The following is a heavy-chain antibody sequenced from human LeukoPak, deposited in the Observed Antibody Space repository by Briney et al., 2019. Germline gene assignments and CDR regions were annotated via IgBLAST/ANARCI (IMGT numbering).Heavy chain of an antibody. J-gene: IGHJ5*02. Sequence: GGSLRLSCAASGFTFSSYSMNWVRQAPGKGLEWVSSISSSSSYIYYADSVKGRFTISRDNAKNSLYLQMNTLKTEDTAVYYCTTVSLYYDFWSGYYSWFDPWGQGTLVTVSS. CDR3: TTVSLYYDFWSGYYSWFDP. D-gene: IGHD3-3*01. V-gene: IGHV3-21*03. CDR1: GFTFSSYS. CDR2: ISSSSSYI.